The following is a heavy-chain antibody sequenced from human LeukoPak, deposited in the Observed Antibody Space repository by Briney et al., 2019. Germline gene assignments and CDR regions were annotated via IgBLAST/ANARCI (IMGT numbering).Heavy chain of an antibody. Sequence: PGGSLRLSCAASGFTVSSNYMSWVRQAPGKGLEWVSVIYSGGSTYYADSVKGRFTISRDNSKNMLYLQMNSLRAEDTAVYYCASTSSGEAFDIWGQGTMVTVSS. D-gene: IGHD6-19*01. V-gene: IGHV3-53*01. CDR3: ASTSSGEAFDI. J-gene: IGHJ3*02. CDR2: IYSGGST. CDR1: GFTVSSNY.